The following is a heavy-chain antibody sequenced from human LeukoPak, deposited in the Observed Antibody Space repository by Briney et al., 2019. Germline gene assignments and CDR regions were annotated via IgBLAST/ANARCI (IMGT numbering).Heavy chain of an antibody. Sequence: PSETLSLTCTVSGGSISSGSYYWNWTRPPPGKGLGWIEYIYYSGSTNYNPSLTSRVTISADTSKIQFSLELTSVTAADTAVYYCARERRDGYNRAVDYWGQGTLVTVSS. CDR3: ARERRDGYNRAVDY. J-gene: IGHJ4*02. D-gene: IGHD5-24*01. CDR2: IYYSGST. V-gene: IGHV4-61*01. CDR1: GGSISSGSYY.